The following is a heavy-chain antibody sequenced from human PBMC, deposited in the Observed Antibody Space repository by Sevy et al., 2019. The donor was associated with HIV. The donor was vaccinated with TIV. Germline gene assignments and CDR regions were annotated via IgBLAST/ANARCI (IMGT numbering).Heavy chain of an antibody. CDR1: GGSIYSSSFF. CDR3: TRHLGSGPVASDY. CDR2: IYSSGTT. J-gene: IGHJ4*02. V-gene: IGHV4-39*01. D-gene: IGHD6-19*01. Sequence: SETLSLTCTVSGGSIYSSSFFWGWIRQSPGKGLEWIGSIYSSGTTYYNPSLKSRLSMSVNTSKNQLSLNLNSVTAADTAMYFCTRHLGSGPVASDYCGPGTLVTVSS.